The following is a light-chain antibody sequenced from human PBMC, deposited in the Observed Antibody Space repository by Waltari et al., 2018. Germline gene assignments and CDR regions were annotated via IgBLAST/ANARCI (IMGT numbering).Light chain of an antibody. J-gene: IGLJ3*02. V-gene: IGLV2-23*01. CDR3: CSFASGSTWV. Sequence: QSALTQPASVSGSPGQSITISCTGTSSDLGSYNIVSWYQQHPGKAPKVIIYEGSKRPSGVSYLFAGSKSGNTASLTISGLQAEDEADYYCCSFASGSTWVFGGGTKLTVL. CDR2: EGS. CDR1: SSDLGSYNI.